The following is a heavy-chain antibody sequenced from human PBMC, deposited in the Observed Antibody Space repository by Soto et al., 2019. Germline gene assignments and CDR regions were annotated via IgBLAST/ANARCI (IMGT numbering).Heavy chain of an antibody. Sequence: PSETLSLTCTVSGGSVSSGSYYWSWIRQPPGKGLEWIGYIYYSGSTNYNPSLKSRVTISVDTSKNQFSLKLSSVTAADTAVYYCARAITVTHLYGMDVWGQGTTVTVSS. CDR2: IYYSGST. J-gene: IGHJ6*02. CDR3: ARAITVTHLYGMDV. D-gene: IGHD4-4*01. CDR1: GGSVSSGSYY. V-gene: IGHV4-61*01.